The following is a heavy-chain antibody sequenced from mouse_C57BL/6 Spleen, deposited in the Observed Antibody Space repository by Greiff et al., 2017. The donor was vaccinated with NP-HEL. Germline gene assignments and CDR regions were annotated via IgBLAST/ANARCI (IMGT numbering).Heavy chain of an antibody. CDR3: ARSEGGSSPFYFDY. CDR1: GYTFTSYW. CDR2: INPSNGGT. V-gene: IGHV1-53*01. D-gene: IGHD1-1*01. J-gene: IGHJ2*01. Sequence: QVQLQQPGTELVKPGASVKLSCKASGYTFTSYWMHWVKQRPGQGLEWIGNINPSNGGTNYNEKFKSMATLTVDKSSSTAYMQLSSLTSEDSAVYYCARSEGGSSPFYFDYWGQGTTLTVSS.